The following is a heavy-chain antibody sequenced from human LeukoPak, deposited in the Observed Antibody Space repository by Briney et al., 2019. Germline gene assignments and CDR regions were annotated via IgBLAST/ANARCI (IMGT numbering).Heavy chain of an antibody. J-gene: IGHJ4*02. Sequence: SETLSLTCAVYGGSFSGYYWSWIRQPPGKGPEWIGEINHSGSTNYNPSLKSRVTISVDTSKNQFSLKLSSVTAADTAVYYCARINTALGYWGQGTLVTVSS. CDR1: GGSFSGYY. D-gene: IGHD5-18*01. CDR2: INHSGST. V-gene: IGHV4-34*01. CDR3: ARINTALGY.